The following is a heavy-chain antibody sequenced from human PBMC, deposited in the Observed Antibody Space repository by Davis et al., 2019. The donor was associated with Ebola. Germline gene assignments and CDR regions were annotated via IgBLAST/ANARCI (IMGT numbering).Heavy chain of an antibody. Sequence: GESLKISCAASGFTVSSNYMSWVRQAPGKGLEWVPVIYSGGSTYYADSVKGRFTISRDNSKNTLYLQMNSLRAEDTAVYYCARDRYKLGYYYYGMDVWGQGTTVTVSS. CDR1: GFTVSSNY. V-gene: IGHV3-66*01. CDR2: IYSGGST. CDR3: ARDRYKLGYYYYGMDV. D-gene: IGHD5-24*01. J-gene: IGHJ6*02.